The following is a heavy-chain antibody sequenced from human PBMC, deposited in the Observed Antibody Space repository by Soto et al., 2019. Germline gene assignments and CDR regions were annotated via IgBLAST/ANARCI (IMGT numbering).Heavy chain of an antibody. CDR2: IYYSGST. Sequence: SETLSLTCTVSGGSISSYYWSWIRQPPGKGLEWIGYIYYSGSTNYNPSLKSRVTISVDTSKNQFSLKLSSVTAADTAVYYCAGLYSSPYNWFDPWGQGTLVTVSS. CDR3: AGLYSSPYNWFDP. V-gene: IGHV4-59*08. D-gene: IGHD6-19*01. J-gene: IGHJ5*02. CDR1: GGSISSYY.